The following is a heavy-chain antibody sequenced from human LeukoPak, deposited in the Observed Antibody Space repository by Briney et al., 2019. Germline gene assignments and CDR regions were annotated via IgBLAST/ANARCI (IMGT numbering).Heavy chain of an antibody. Sequence: SQTLSLTCTVSGGSISSYYWSWIRQPAGKGLEWIGRIYTSGSTNYNPSLKSRVTMSVDTSKNQFSLKLSSVTAADTAVYYCARDSKLELPRANYYYYYMDVWGKGTTVTVSS. CDR2: IYTSGST. CDR3: ARDSKLELPRANYYYYYMDV. V-gene: IGHV4-4*07. D-gene: IGHD1-7*01. CDR1: GGSISSYY. J-gene: IGHJ6*03.